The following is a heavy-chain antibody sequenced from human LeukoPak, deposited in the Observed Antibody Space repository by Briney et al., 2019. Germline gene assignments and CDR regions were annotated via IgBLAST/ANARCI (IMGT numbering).Heavy chain of an antibody. J-gene: IGHJ4*02. CDR2: ISYDGSNK. CDR3: ARDGKLYCGGDPYCFDY. D-gene: IGHD2-21*01. CDR1: GFTFSSYA. V-gene: IGHV3-30-3*01. Sequence: PGGSLRLSCAASGFTFSSYAMHWVRQAPGKGLEWVAVISYDGSNKYYADSVKGRFTISRDNSKNTLYLQMNSLRAEDTAVYYCARDGKLYCGGDPYCFDYWGQGTLVTVSS.